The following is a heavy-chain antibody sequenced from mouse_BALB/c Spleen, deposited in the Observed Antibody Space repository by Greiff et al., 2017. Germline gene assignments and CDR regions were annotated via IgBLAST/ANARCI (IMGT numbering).Heavy chain of an antibody. CDR2: IRLKSNNYAT. D-gene: IGHD2-10*01. V-gene: IGHV6-6*02. Sequence: EVKLVESGGGLVQPGGSMKLSCVASGFTFTNYWMNWVRQSPEKGLEWVAEIRLKSNNYATHYAEYVKGRFTISRDDSKSSVYLQMNTLRAVDTGIYYGTIAYYGNYDYAMAYWGQGTLVTVSA. CDR1: GFTFTNYW. CDR3: TIAYYGNYDYAMAY. J-gene: IGHJ3*01.